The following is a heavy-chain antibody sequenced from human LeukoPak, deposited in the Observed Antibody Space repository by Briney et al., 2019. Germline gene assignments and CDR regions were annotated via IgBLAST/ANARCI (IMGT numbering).Heavy chain of an antibody. Sequence: GGPLKLSFEASGFAFSNFDRTWVRQSKGGRLEWVAHILVNGDTQYAGSVKGRFTISRENAKSSVYLQMNSLRDGDTAVYHCIRDRFGERTFEIWGQGTMVTVSS. V-gene: IGHV3-13*01. CDR2: ILVNGDT. J-gene: IGHJ3*02. CDR1: GFAFSNFD. D-gene: IGHD3-10*01. CDR3: IRDRFGERTFEI.